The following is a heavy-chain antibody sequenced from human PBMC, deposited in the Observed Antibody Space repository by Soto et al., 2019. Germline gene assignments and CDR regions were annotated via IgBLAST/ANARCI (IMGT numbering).Heavy chain of an antibody. J-gene: IGHJ6*02. Sequence: PSETLSLTCTVGDGSISGYYWSWTRQSAGKGLEWIGRIYSTGITDKNPSFKSRVTMSVDTSKNQLVLKLRSVTAADTAVYYCARGPRGQLSGMDVWCQGTTVTVS. CDR1: DGSISGYY. V-gene: IGHV4-4*07. D-gene: IGHD3-10*01. CDR2: IYSTGIT. CDR3: ARGPRGQLSGMDV.